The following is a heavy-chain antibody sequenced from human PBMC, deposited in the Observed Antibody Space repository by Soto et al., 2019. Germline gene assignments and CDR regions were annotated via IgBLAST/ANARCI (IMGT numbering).Heavy chain of an antibody. Sequence: GGSLRLSCAASGFTLSSFWMTWVRHPPGKGLEWVASIKQDGSEQYYVDSVKGRFIVSRDNAKNTLYLQMNSLRVEDTAVYYCARPPHGMDVWGQGTTVTVSS. J-gene: IGHJ6*02. CDR2: IKQDGSEQ. V-gene: IGHV3-7*03. CDR1: GFTLSSFW. CDR3: ARPPHGMDV.